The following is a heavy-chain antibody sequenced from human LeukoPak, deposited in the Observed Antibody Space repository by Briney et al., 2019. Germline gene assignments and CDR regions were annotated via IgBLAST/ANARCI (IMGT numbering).Heavy chain of an antibody. Sequence: SETLSLTCTVSGGSISSYYWSWIRQPPGKGLEWVGYIYTSGSTNYNPSLKSRVTISVDTSKNQFSLKLSSVTAADTAVYYCASWGTGFDYWGQGTLVTVSS. D-gene: IGHD7-27*01. CDR2: IYTSGST. CDR1: GGSISSYY. J-gene: IGHJ4*02. V-gene: IGHV4-4*09. CDR3: ASWGTGFDY.